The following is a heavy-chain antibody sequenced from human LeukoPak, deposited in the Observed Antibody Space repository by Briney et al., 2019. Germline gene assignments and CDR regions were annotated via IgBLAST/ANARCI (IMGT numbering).Heavy chain of an antibody. D-gene: IGHD2-21*02. CDR3: ARDGVCGGDCYLPYYVDV. J-gene: IGHJ6*03. V-gene: IGHV1-2*06. Sequence: ASVKVSCKASGYTFTGYYMHWVRQAPGQGLEWMGRINPNSGGTNYAQKFQGRVTMTRDTSISTAYMELSRLRSDDTAVYYCARDGVCGGDCYLPYYVDVWGKGTTVTVSS. CDR1: GYTFTGYY. CDR2: INPNSGGT.